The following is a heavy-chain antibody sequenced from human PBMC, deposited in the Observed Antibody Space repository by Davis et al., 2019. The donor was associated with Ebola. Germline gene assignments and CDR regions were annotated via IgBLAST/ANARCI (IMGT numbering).Heavy chain of an antibody. CDR3: ARGLGVDGYHPIDY. J-gene: IGHJ4*02. D-gene: IGHD5-24*01. V-gene: IGHV4-59*01. CDR2: IYYSGST. CDR1: GGSISSYY. Sequence: MPSETLSLTCTVSGGSISSYYWSWIRQPPGKGLEWIGYIYYSGSTNYNPSLKSRVTISVDTSKNQFSLKLSSVTAADTAVYYCARGLGVDGYHPIDYWGQGTLVTVSS.